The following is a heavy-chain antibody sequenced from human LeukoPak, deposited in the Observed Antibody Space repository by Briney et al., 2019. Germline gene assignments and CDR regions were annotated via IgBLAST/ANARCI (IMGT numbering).Heavy chain of an antibody. CDR3: ARGQLAYAFDI. V-gene: IGHV4-34*01. D-gene: IGHD6-6*01. CDR1: GGSFSGYY. Sequence: PSETLSLTSAVYGGSFSGYYWSWIRQPPGKGLEWIGEINHSGSTNYNPSLKSRVTISVDTSKNQFSLKLSSVTAADTAVYYCARGQLAYAFDIWGQGTMVTVSS. CDR2: INHSGST. J-gene: IGHJ3*02.